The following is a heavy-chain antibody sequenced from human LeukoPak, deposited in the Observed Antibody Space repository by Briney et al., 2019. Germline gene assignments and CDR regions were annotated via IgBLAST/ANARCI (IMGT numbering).Heavy chain of an antibody. J-gene: IGHJ4*02. CDR2: IYYTGST. D-gene: IGHD3-22*01. CDR3: ARGRWYYDSSGYREQYFDY. V-gene: IGHV4-59*01. CDR1: GFTFSNYA. Sequence: GSLRLSCAASGFTFSNYAMSWVRQPPGKGLEWIEYIYYTGSTNYNPSLKSRVSISVDTSKNHFSLKLSSVTAADTAVYYCARGRWYYDSSGYREQYFDYWGQGTLVTVSS.